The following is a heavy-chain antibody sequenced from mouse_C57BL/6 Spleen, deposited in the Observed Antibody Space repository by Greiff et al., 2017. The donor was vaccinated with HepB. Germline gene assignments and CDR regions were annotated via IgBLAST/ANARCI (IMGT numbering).Heavy chain of an antibody. CDR1: GFTFSNYW. V-gene: IGHV6-3*01. J-gene: IGHJ1*03. CDR3: TAVNWDGGYFDV. Sequence: EVKLMESGGGLVQPGGSMKLSCVASGFTFSNYWMNWVRQSPEKGLEWVAQIRLKSDNYATHYAESVKGRFTISRDDSKSSVYLQMNNLRAEDTGIYYCTAVNWDGGYFDVWGTGTTVTVSS. D-gene: IGHD4-1*01. CDR2: IRLKSDNYAT.